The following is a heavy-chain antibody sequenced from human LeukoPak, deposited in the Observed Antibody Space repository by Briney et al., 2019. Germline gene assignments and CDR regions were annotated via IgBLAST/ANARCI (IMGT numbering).Heavy chain of an antibody. CDR2: ISYDGSNK. V-gene: IGHV3-30-3*01. Sequence: GGSLRLSCAASGFTFSSYAMHWVRQAPGKGLEWVAVISYDGSNKYYADSVKGRFTISRDNSKNTLYLQMNSLRAEDTAVYYCARDIATVGPWGQGTLVTVSS. D-gene: IGHD1-26*01. CDR3: ARDIATVGP. CDR1: GFTFSSYA. J-gene: IGHJ5*02.